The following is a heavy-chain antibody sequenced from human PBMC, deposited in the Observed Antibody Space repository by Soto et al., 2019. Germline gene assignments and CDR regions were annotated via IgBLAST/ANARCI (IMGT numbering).Heavy chain of an antibody. CDR3: TRQIYDSDTGPNFQYYFDS. J-gene: IGHJ4*02. CDR2: IDPSDSQT. CDR1: GYSFAGYW. Sequence: GESLKISCKGSGYSFAGYWITWVRLKPGKGLEWMGRIDPSDSQTYYSPSFRGHVTISVTKSITTVFLQWSSLRASDTAIYYCTRQIYDSDTGPNFQYYFDSWGQGTPVTVSS. V-gene: IGHV5-10-1*01. D-gene: IGHD3-22*01.